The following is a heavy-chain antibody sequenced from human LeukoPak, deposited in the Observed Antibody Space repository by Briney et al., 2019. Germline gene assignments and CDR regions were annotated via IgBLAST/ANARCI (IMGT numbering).Heavy chain of an antibody. CDR2: ISSSSSYI. V-gene: IGHV3-21*01. CDR1: GFTFSSYS. J-gene: IGHJ4*02. CDR3: AKDRASSGYYDY. D-gene: IGHD3-22*01. Sequence: GGSLRLSCAASGFTFSSYSMNWVRQAPGKGLEWVSSISSSSSYICYADSVKGRFTISRDNSKNTLYLQMNSLRAEDTAVYYCAKDRASSGYYDYWGQGTLVTASS.